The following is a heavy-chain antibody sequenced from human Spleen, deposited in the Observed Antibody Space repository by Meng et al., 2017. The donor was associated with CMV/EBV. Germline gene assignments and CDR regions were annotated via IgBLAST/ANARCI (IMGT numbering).Heavy chain of an antibody. CDR3: ARVRYCSGGSCWGRSFDY. J-gene: IGHJ4*02. V-gene: IGHV3-21*01. CDR2: ISSSSSYI. Sequence: GESLKISCAASGFTFSTYSMNWVRQAPGKGLEWVSSISSSSSYIYYADSVKGRFTISRDNAKNSLYLQMNSLRAEDTAVYYCARVRYCSGGSCWGRSFDYWGQGTLVTVSS. D-gene: IGHD2-15*01. CDR1: GFTFSTYS.